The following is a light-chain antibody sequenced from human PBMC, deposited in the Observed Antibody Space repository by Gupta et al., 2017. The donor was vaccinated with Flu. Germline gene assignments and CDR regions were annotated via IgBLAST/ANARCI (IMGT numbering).Light chain of an antibody. Sequence: PSSLSASVGDRVTITCRASQRISNYLNWYQQKPGKAPKLLIYDASSLETGVPSRFSGSGSGTDFTFTISSLQPEDFATYYCQQNDSTPLTFGHGTKVEIK. CDR2: DAS. V-gene: IGKV1-33*01. J-gene: IGKJ1*01. CDR3: QQNDSTPLT. CDR1: QRISNY.